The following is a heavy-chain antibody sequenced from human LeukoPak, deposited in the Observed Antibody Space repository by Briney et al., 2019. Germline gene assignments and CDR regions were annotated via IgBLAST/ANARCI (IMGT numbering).Heavy chain of an antibody. CDR2: IKQDGSEK. D-gene: IGHD5-12*01. CDR1: GFTFSSYW. V-gene: IGHV3-7*01. J-gene: IGHJ4*02. Sequence: QSGGSLRLSCAASGFTFSSYWMSWVRQAPGKGLEWVANIKQDGSEKYYVDSVKGRFTISRDNAKNSLYLQMNSLRAEDTAVYYCARGVIGYVLPFGYWGQGTLVTVSS. CDR3: ARGVIGYVLPFGY.